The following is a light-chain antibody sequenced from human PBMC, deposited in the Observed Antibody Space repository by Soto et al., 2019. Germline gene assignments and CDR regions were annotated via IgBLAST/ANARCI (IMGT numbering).Light chain of an antibody. Sequence: EIFLTQSPFARSLSAGERSTLCCRVSQSVSIIYLAWYQQKPGQAPRLLIYAASSRATGIPDRFSGSGYGTDFTITISRMEPEDFDEYYSKKYDTSTRGKFGQGNKVAIK. CDR1: QSVSIIY. J-gene: IGKJ1*01. V-gene: IGKV3-20*01. CDR2: AAS. CDR3: KKYDTSTRGK.